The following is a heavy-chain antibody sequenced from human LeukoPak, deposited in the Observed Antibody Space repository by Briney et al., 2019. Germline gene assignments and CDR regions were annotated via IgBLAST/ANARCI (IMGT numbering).Heavy chain of an antibody. Sequence: GGSLRLSCAASGFTFSIYAMTWVRQAPGKGLEWVSVISESGDTTYYADSVKGRFIISRDNSKNTLYLQMNSLRAEDTAVYYCASSYYGSGSFDYWGQGTLVTVSS. CDR2: ISESGDTT. J-gene: IGHJ4*02. CDR1: GFTFSIYA. CDR3: ASSYYGSGSFDY. D-gene: IGHD3-10*01. V-gene: IGHV3-23*01.